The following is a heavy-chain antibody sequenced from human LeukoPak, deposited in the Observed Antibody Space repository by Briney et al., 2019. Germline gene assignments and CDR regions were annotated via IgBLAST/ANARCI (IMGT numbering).Heavy chain of an antibody. Sequence: ASVKVSCKASGYTFTSYDINWVRQATGQGLEWMGWMNPNSGNTGYAQRLQGRVTMTRNTSISTAYMELSSLRSEDTAVYYCARGVLRYFDWLSNRRTDAYDFDYWGQGTLVTVSS. CDR1: GYTFTSYD. CDR3: ARGVLRYFDWLSNRRTDAYDFDY. D-gene: IGHD3-9*01. V-gene: IGHV1-8*01. J-gene: IGHJ4*02. CDR2: MNPNSGNT.